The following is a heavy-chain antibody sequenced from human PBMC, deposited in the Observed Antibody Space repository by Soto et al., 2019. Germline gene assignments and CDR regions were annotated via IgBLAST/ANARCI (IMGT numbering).Heavy chain of an antibody. V-gene: IGHV5-10-1*01. J-gene: IGHJ5*02. D-gene: IGHD2-15*01. Sequence: GESLKISCRGSGYSFTNYWISWVRQMPGKGLEWMGRIDPSDSYTNYSPSFQGHVTISADKSISTAYLQWSSLKASDTAIYYCARLQXGYCSGGTCYWALWFDPWGQGTLVTVSS. CDR1: GYSFTNYW. CDR3: ARLQXGYCSGGTCYWALWFDP. CDR2: IDPSDSYT.